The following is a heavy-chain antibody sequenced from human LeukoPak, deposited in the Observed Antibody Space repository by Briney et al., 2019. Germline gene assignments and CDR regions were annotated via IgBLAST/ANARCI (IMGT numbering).Heavy chain of an antibody. J-gene: IGHJ6*03. D-gene: IGHD3-10*01. V-gene: IGHV3-53*01. CDR1: GFTVSSNY. CDR3: ARSLRVRGVPDYMDV. CDR2: IYKNAIT. Sequence: GGSLRLSCAASGFTVSSNYMTWVRQAPGKGLEWVSVIYKNAITYYADTVKGRFTISRENSKNTLYLQMNSLRADDTAVYYCARSLRVRGVPDYMDVWGKGTTVTISS.